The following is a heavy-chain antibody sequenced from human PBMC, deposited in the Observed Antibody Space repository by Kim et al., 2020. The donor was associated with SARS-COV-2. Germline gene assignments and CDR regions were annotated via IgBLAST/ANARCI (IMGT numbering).Heavy chain of an antibody. Sequence: PSLKSRVTISVDTSKNQFSLKLSSVTAADTAVYYCARGRLPMVRGVVLNYWGQGTLVTVSS. CDR3: ARGRLPMVRGVVLNY. D-gene: IGHD3-10*01. V-gene: IGHV4-34*01. J-gene: IGHJ4*02.